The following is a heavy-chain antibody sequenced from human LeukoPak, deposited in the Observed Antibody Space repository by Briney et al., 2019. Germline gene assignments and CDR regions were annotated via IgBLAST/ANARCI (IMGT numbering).Heavy chain of an antibody. J-gene: IGHJ4*02. CDR1: GFTFDDYA. V-gene: IGHV3-9*01. D-gene: IGHD5-18*01. CDR3: ARDPRPVDTAMAFYFDY. CDR2: ISWNSGSI. Sequence: GGSLRLSCAASGFTFDDYATHWVRQAPGKGLEWVSGISWNSGSIGYADSVKGRFTISRDNAKNSLYLQMNSLRAEDTAVYYCARDPRPVDTAMAFYFDYWGQGTLVTVSS.